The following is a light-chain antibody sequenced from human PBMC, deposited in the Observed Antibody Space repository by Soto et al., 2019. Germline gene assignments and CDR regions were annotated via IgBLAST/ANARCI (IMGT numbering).Light chain of an antibody. Sequence: QSVLTQPPSASGTPGQRVTISCSGSSSNIGSNYVYWYQQLPGTAPKLLIYRNNQRPSGVPDRCSGSKSGTSASLSIRGLWCEDGCDYYCGARDGSLSGVVFGSGSKVTVL. CDR1: SSNIGSNY. CDR3: GARDGSLSGVV. CDR2: RNN. V-gene: IGLV1-47*03. J-gene: IGLJ1*01.